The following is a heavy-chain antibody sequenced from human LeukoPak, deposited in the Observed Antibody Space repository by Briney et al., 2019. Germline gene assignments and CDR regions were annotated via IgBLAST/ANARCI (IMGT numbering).Heavy chain of an antibody. CDR1: GFTFSSYA. J-gene: IGHJ4*02. CDR2: ISGSGGST. D-gene: IGHD3-3*01. V-gene: IGHV3-23*01. Sequence: PGGSLRLSCAASGFTFSSYAMSWVRQAPGKGLEWVSAISGSGGSTYYADSVKGRFTISRDNSKNTLYLQMNSLRAEDTAVYYCAKEPVNTIFGVVIITDYWGQGTLVTVSS. CDR3: AKEPVNTIFGVVIITDY.